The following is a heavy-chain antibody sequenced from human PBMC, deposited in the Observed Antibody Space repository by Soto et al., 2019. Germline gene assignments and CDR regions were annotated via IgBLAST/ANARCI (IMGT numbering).Heavy chain of an antibody. CDR1: GYTFTGYA. J-gene: IGHJ4*02. CDR3: ARAVTVAADFDY. V-gene: IGHV1-3*05. CDR2: INAGNGNT. D-gene: IGHD6-19*01. Sequence: QVQLVQSGAEEKKPGASVKVSCKASGYTFTGYAMHWVRQAPGQRLESMGWINAGNGNTKYSQKFQGGGTITRDTYGSTAYMERSSLRSEDTAVYYRARAVTVAADFDYWGQGTLVTVSS.